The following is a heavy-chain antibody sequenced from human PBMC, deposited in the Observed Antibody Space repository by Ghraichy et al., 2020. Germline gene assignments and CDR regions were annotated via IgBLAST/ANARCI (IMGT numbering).Heavy chain of an antibody. CDR2: IYYSGST. CDR3: ARGSSMVRGVPRANWFDP. CDR1: GGSISSSSYY. D-gene: IGHD3-10*01. J-gene: IGHJ5*02. V-gene: IGHV4-39*01. Sequence: ETLSLTCTVSGGSISSSSYYWGWIRQPPGKGLEWIGSIYYSGSTYYNPSLKSRVTISVDTSKNQFSLKLSSVTAADTAVYYCARGSSMVRGVPRANWFDPWGQGTLVTVSS.